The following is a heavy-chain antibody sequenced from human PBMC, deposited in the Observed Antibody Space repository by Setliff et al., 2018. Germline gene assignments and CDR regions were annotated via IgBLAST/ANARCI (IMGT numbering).Heavy chain of an antibody. CDR1: GFTFSSYS. J-gene: IGHJ4*02. CDR3: AKNGGDIVVVPAAPIDY. D-gene: IGHD2-2*01. Sequence: PGGSLRLSCVASGFTFSSYSMNWVRQAPGKGLEWVSYISSSSSTIYYADSVKGRFTISRDNAKNSLYLQMNSLRAEDTAVYYCAKNGGDIVVVPAAPIDYWGQGTLVTVSS. V-gene: IGHV3-48*01. CDR2: ISSSSSTI.